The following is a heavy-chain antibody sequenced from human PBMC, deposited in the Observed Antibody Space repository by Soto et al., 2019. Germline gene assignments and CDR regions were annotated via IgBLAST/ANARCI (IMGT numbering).Heavy chain of an antibody. CDR1: GFTFSSYS. Sequence: QVQLVESGGGVVQPGRSLRLSCAASGFTFSSYSMHWVRQAPGKGLEWVAAMSYDGNSKYFADSVKGRFTISRDYSKNTLSLQMNSLGAEDSAVYYCARGRTVRDHDDFDLWGQGTLVTVSS. D-gene: IGHD2-21*01. CDR2: MSYDGNSK. CDR3: ARGRTVRDHDDFDL. V-gene: IGHV3-30-3*01. J-gene: IGHJ4*02.